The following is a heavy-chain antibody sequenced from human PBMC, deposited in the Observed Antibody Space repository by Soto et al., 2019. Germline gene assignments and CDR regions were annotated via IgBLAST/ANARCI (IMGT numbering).Heavy chain of an antibody. CDR3: ARSYYDSTGFAVDP. CDR1: GASVSHGY. D-gene: IGHD3-22*01. V-gene: IGHV4-59*02. J-gene: IGHJ5*02. Sequence: QMQLQASGPGLVKPSETLSLTCNVSGASVSHGYWSWIRQPPEKGLEWIGFMYFGGSFNYNPSLTSRATISVETSKNQFSMKLTSVTASDTAVYYCARSYYDSTGFAVDPWGHGTLVTVSS. CDR2: MYFGGSF.